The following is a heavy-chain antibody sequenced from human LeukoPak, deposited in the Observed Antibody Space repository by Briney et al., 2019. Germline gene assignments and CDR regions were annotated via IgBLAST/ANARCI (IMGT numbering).Heavy chain of an antibody. CDR2: IYHSGST. J-gene: IGHJ4*02. CDR3: ARGGRNDVFDY. CDR1: GGSISSGGYS. V-gene: IGHV4-30-2*01. Sequence: PSETLSLTCAVSGGSISSGGYSWRWIRQPPGKGLEWIGYIYHSGSTYYNPSLKSRVTISVDRSKNQFSLKLSSVTAADTAVYYCARGGRNDVFDYWGQGTLVTVSS.